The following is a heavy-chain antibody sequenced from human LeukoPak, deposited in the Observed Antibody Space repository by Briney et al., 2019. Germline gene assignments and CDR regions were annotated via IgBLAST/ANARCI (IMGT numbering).Heavy chain of an antibody. D-gene: IGHD3-22*01. J-gene: IGHJ4*02. Sequence: QPGGSLRLSCAASGFTFSSYGMHWVRQAPGKGLEWVAVIWYDGSNKYYADSVKGRFTISRDNSKNTLYLQMNSLRAEDTAVYYCARDKPPLYYYDSSGIFDYWGQGTLVTVSS. V-gene: IGHV3-33*01. CDR1: GFTFSSYG. CDR2: IWYDGSNK. CDR3: ARDKPPLYYYDSSGIFDY.